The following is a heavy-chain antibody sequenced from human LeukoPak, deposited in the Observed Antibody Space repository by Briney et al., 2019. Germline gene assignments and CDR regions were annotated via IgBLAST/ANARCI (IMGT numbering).Heavy chain of an antibody. D-gene: IGHD2-2*01. CDR1: GGSPSSSSYY. CDR2: IYYSGST. J-gene: IGHJ3*01. Sequence: PETLSLTCTLSGGSPSSSSYYWGWIRQPPGKGLEWIGSIYYSGSTYYNPSLKSRVTISVDTSKNQFSLKLSSATAADTAVYYCATLLRYQWGQGTMVTVSS. CDR3: ATLLRYQ. V-gene: IGHV4-39*01.